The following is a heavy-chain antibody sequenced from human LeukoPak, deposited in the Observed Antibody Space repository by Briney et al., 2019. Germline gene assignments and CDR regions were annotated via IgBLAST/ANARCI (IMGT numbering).Heavy chain of an antibody. D-gene: IGHD4-17*01. Sequence: NPSETLSLTCTVSGGSISSSSYYWGWIRQPPGKGLEWIGSIYYSGSTYYNPSLKSRVTISVDTSKNQFSLKLSSVTAADTAVYYCARFWHYGPFDYWGQGTLVTVSS. CDR2: IYYSGST. J-gene: IGHJ4*02. CDR3: ARFWHYGPFDY. CDR1: GGSISSSSYY. V-gene: IGHV4-39*01.